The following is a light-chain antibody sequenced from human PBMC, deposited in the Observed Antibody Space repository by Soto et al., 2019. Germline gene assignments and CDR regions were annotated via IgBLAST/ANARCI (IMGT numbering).Light chain of an antibody. J-gene: IGKJ2*01. V-gene: IGKV3-20*01. CDR3: QQYVNSPFT. CDR2: EAS. Sequence: FVLTQSPGTLSLSPGERATFSCRASQSVRGNYIAWYQQKPGQAPRVIIFEASKRATGTPDRFSGSGSGTDFTLTISRLEPEDFAVFYCQQYVNSPFTFGQGTKLEI. CDR1: QSVRGNY.